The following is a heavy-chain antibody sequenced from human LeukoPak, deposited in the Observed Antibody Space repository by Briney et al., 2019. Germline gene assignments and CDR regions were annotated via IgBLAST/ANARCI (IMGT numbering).Heavy chain of an antibody. Sequence: GGSLRRCCAAPGFTFSSYAMSWVRQAPGKGLEWVSAISGSGGSTYYADSVKGRFTISRDNSKNTLYLQMNSLRAEDTAVYYCAKDWGWLVGATGEGAFDIWGQGTMVTVSS. V-gene: IGHV3-23*01. CDR3: AKDWGWLVGATGEGAFDI. J-gene: IGHJ3*02. CDR2: ISGSGGST. CDR1: GFTFSSYA. D-gene: IGHD1-26*01.